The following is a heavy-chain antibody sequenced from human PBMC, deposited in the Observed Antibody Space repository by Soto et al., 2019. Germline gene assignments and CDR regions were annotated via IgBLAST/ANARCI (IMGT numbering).Heavy chain of an antibody. CDR3: AKALRFTFTTGYYMDV. J-gene: IGHJ6*03. D-gene: IGHD3-16*01. V-gene: IGHV3-23*01. Sequence: EVQLLESGGGLVQPGGSLRLSCAASGFTVSSYAMSWVRQAPGKGLEWVSVISGSGSTYSADSVKGRFTISRDSSKNTVYLLMNSLRAEDTAVYYCAKALRFTFTTGYYMDVWGRGTTVTVSS. CDR2: ISGSGST. CDR1: GFTVSSYA.